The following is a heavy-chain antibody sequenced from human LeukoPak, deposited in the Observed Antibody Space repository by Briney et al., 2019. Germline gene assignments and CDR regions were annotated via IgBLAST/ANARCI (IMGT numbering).Heavy chain of an antibody. Sequence: ASVTVSCKASGYSFTSYCISWVRPAPGQGLAWVGWSNPYNGNTNYGQKFRGRVSMTTDTSTYTAFMELMSLTSDDTAVYYCARTAVVVVHLFDYWGQGTLVTVSS. J-gene: IGHJ4*02. CDR1: GYSFTSYC. CDR3: ARTAVVVVHLFDY. D-gene: IGHD2-15*01. V-gene: IGHV1-18*01. CDR2: SNPYNGNT.